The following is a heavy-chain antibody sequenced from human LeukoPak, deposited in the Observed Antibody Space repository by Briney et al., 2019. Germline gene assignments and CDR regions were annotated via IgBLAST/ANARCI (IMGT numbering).Heavy chain of an antibody. D-gene: IGHD5-24*01. Sequence: PSETLSLTCTVSGGSISSYYWSWIRQPPGKGLEWIGYIYYSGSTNYNPSLKSRVTISVDTSKNQFSLKLSSVTAADTAVYYCARTDGYNRYFDYWGQGTLVTVSS. J-gene: IGHJ4*02. V-gene: IGHV4-59*01. CDR1: GGSISSYY. CDR3: ARTDGYNRYFDY. CDR2: IYYSGST.